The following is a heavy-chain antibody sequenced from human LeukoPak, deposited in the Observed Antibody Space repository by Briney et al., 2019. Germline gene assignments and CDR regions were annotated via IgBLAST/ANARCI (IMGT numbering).Heavy chain of an antibody. J-gene: IGHJ4*02. CDR2: INHSGST. Sequence: SETLSLTCAVYGGSFSGYYWSWIRQPPGKGLEGIGEINHSGSTNYNPSLKSRVTISVDTSKNQFSLKLSSVTAADTAVYYCARGIGYYDSSGYSDYWGQGTLVTVSS. CDR3: ARGIGYYDSSGYSDY. D-gene: IGHD3-22*01. V-gene: IGHV4-34*01. CDR1: GGSFSGYY.